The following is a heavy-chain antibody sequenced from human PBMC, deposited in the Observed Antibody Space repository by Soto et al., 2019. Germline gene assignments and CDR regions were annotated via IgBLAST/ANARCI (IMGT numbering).Heavy chain of an antibody. Sequence: GGSMRLSCAVSGLTAGKYWVHWVRQDPGKGLVWVSRINSDSSTTAYADSVKGRFTISRDHTKNTVSLEMNSLRVDDTAVYFCARGPLPTVRGSALRNFYFDLWGQGALVTVS. D-gene: IGHD3-10*01. CDR3: ARGPLPTVRGSALRNFYFDL. V-gene: IGHV3-74*01. CDR1: GLTAGKYW. CDR2: INSDSSTT. J-gene: IGHJ4*02.